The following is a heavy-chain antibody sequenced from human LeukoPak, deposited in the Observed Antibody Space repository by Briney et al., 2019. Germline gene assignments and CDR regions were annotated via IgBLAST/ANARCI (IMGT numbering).Heavy chain of an antibody. CDR3: ARDSPNEAILWWSIDY. Sequence: GGSLRLSCTGSGFTFSCYSMIWVRQAPGKGLEWVSSISSSSSYRYYEESVKGRFSISRDNARNSLYLQMNSLRAEDTAVYYCARDSPNEAILWWSIDYWGQGTLVTVSS. V-gene: IGHV3-21*01. D-gene: IGHD2-21*01. CDR2: ISSSSSYR. CDR1: GFTFSCYS. J-gene: IGHJ4*02.